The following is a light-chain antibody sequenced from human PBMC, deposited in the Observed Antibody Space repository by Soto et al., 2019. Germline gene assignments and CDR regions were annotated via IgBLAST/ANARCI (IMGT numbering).Light chain of an antibody. J-gene: IGLJ3*02. CDR2: EVS. Sequence: QSVLTQPASVSGSPGQSITISCTGTSSDVGAYNYVSWYQQHPGNAPKLMIYEVSNRPSGVSNRFSGSKSGNTASLTISGLQAEDEGDYYCSSYTSGSTWVFGGGTKLTVL. CDR1: SSDVGAYNY. V-gene: IGLV2-14*01. CDR3: SSYTSGSTWV.